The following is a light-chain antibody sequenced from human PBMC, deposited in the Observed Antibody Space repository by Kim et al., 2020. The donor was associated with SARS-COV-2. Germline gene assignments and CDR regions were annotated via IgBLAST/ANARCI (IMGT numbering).Light chain of an antibody. CDR1: QDISNF. Sequence: DIQMTQSPSSLSASVGDRVTITCQASQDISNFLNWYQHKPGKAPKFLIYNASNLETGVPSRFSGSGSGTDFTFTISSLQPEDIATYYCQQYDNLPRTFGGGTKVDIK. J-gene: IGKJ4*01. CDR2: NAS. CDR3: QQYDNLPRT. V-gene: IGKV1-33*01.